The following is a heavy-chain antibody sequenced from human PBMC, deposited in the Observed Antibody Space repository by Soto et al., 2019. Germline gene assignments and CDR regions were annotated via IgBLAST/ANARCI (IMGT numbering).Heavy chain of an antibody. Sequence: GGSLRLSCTASGFTLGDYAMGWFRQDKGKGLEWVGFIRSKAYGGTTEYAASVKGRFTISRDDSKSIAYLQMNSLKTEDTAVYYCTRVPTMIVVVPHDDAFDIWGQGTMVTVSS. V-gene: IGHV3-49*03. CDR2: IRSKAYGGTT. CDR1: GFTLGDYA. J-gene: IGHJ3*02. D-gene: IGHD3-22*01. CDR3: TRVPTMIVVVPHDDAFDI.